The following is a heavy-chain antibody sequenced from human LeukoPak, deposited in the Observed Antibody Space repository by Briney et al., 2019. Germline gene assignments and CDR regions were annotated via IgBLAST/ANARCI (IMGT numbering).Heavy chain of an antibody. CDR2: ISSSSSYI. Sequence: GGSLRLSCAASGFTFSSYSMNWVRQAPGKGLEWVSSISSSSSYIYYADSVKGRFTISRDNAKNSLYLQMNSLRAEDTAVYYCAEKQGWFGELLGYWGQGTLVSVSS. D-gene: IGHD3-10*01. V-gene: IGHV3-21*04. CDR3: AEKQGWFGELLGY. J-gene: IGHJ4*02. CDR1: GFTFSSYS.